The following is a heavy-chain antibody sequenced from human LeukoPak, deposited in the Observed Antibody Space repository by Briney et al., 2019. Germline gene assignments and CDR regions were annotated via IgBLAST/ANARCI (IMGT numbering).Heavy chain of an antibody. Sequence: ASVKVSCKASGYTSTSYGISWVRQAPGQGLEWMGWISAYNGNTNYAQKLQGRVTMATDTSTSTAYMELRSLRSDDTAVYYCARGWLAETTVVTPYNYWGQGTLVTVSS. CDR2: ISAYNGNT. CDR1: GYTSTSYG. D-gene: IGHD4-23*01. V-gene: IGHV1-18*01. CDR3: ARGWLAETTVVTPYNY. J-gene: IGHJ4*02.